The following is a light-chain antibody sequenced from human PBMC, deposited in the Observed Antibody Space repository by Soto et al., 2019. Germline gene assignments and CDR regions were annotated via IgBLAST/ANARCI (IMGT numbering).Light chain of an antibody. Sequence: QSALTQPPSASGSPGQSVTISCTGTSSDVGGYNHVSWFQQHPGRAPKFLIYDVNKRPSGVPDRFSGSKSGNTASLTVSGLQAEDEADYYCCSHAGSTTVFGGGTKVTVL. CDR2: DVN. CDR1: SSDVGGYNH. CDR3: CSHAGSTTV. V-gene: IGLV2-8*01. J-gene: IGLJ6*01.